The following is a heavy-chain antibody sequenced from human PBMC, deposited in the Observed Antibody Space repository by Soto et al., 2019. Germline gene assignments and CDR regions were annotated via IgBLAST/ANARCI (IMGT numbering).Heavy chain of an antibody. CDR2: ISYDGSNK. D-gene: IGHD6-19*01. J-gene: IGHJ4*02. V-gene: IGHV3-30*18. CDR3: AKDHVWVAVAGAFDY. CDR1: GFTFSSYG. Sequence: PGGSLRLSCAASGFTFSSYGMHWVRQAPGKGLEWVAVISYDGSNKYYADSVKGRFTISRDNSKNTLYLQMNSLRAEDTAVYYCAKDHVWVAVAGAFDYWGQGTLVTVSS.